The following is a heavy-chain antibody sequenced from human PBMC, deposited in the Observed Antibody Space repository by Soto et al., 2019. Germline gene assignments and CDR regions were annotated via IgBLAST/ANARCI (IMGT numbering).Heavy chain of an antibody. J-gene: IGHJ4*02. CDR3: ARQTWDYHSSNFDY. CDR1: GFSFSSYA. Sequence: PGGSLRLSCAASGFSFSSYAMSWVRRAPGKGLEWVSYIDSRTTTIYYADSVKGRFTISRDNARNSLYLQMNSLRDEDTAVYYCARQTWDYHSSNFDYWGLGTLVTVSS. D-gene: IGHD3-16*01. V-gene: IGHV3-48*02. CDR2: IDSRTTTI.